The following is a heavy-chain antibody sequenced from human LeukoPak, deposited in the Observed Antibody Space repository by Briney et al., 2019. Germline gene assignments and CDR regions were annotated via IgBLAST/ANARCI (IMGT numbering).Heavy chain of an antibody. J-gene: IGHJ4*02. D-gene: IGHD2-15*01. CDR3: ARIGYCSGGSCPFDY. V-gene: IGHV1-2*02. Sequence: KPGASVKVSCKASGYTFTGYYMHWVRQALGQGLEWMGWINPNSGGTNYAQKFQGRVTMTRDTSISTAYMELSRLRSDDTAVYYCARIGYCSGGSCPFDYWGQGTLVPVSS. CDR1: GYTFTGYY. CDR2: INPNSGGT.